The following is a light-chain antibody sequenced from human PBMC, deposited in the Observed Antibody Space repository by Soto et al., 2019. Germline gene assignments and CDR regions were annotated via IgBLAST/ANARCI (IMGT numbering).Light chain of an antibody. V-gene: IGLV2-14*01. J-gene: IGLJ3*02. CDR1: SSDVGGYNY. CDR3: NSYISNNTLV. CDR2: EVS. Sequence: QSALTQPASVSGSPGQSITISCTGTSSDVGGYNYVSWYQQHPGKAPKLMIYEVSNRPSGVSNRFSGSKSGNTASLTISGLQAEDEADYYCNSYISNNTLVFGGGTKLTVL.